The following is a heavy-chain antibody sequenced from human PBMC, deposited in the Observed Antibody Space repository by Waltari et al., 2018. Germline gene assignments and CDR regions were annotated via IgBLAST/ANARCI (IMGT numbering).Heavy chain of an antibody. Sequence: QVHLQQWGAGFLQPSETLSLTCAVYGGSFRGYSWGWVRPPPGKGLEWIGEINHSPNSNYNPSLRSRVSMSVDTSKNQFSLKLSSVTAADTAVYYCVRLEDCTGPGGNCYSGDPFAMDVWGQGATVTVSS. CDR1: GGSFRGYS. V-gene: IGHV4-34*01. CDR3: VRLEDCTGPGGNCYSGDPFAMDV. J-gene: IGHJ6*02. D-gene: IGHD2-15*01. CDR2: INHSPNS.